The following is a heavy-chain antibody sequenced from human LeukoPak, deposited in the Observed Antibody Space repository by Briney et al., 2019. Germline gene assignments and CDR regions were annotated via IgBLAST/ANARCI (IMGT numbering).Heavy chain of an antibody. V-gene: IGHV4-39*07. Sequence: SETLSLTCTVSGDSVGSTGVYWGWVRQPPGRGLEWIGYIYHSGSTYYNPSLKSRVTISVDRSKNQFSLKLTSVTAADTAVYYCASGGYSSSWSPFDYWGRGTLVTVSS. CDR2: IYHSGST. CDR1: GDSVGSTGVY. D-gene: IGHD6-13*01. J-gene: IGHJ4*02. CDR3: ASGGYSSSWSPFDY.